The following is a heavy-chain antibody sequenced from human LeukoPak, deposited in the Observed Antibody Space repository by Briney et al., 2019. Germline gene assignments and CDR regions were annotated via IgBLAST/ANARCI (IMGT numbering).Heavy chain of an antibody. CDR3: ARQGNWNLDY. CDR2: NNYNGIT. CDR1: GGSISSYY. V-gene: IGHV4-59*08. Sequence: SETLSLTCTVSGGSISSYYWSWIRQPPGEGLEWIGYNNYNGITNYNPSLKSRVTISVDTSKNQFSLKLTSVTAADTAIYYCARQGNWNLDYWGQGTLVTVSS. J-gene: IGHJ4*02. D-gene: IGHD1-1*01.